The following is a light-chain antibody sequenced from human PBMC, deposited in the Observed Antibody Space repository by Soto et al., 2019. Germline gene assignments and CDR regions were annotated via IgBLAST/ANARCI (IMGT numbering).Light chain of an antibody. V-gene: IGLV1-44*01. CDR3: AAWDDSLNGFV. J-gene: IGLJ1*01. CDR2: TNN. Sequence: SVLTQPPSASWAPGQRVTISCSGSSSNIGSNTVNWYQQLPGTAPKLLIYTNNQRPSGVRDRFSGSRSGTSASLAISGLQSEDEADYYCAAWDDSLNGFVFGTGTKVTVL. CDR1: SSNIGSNT.